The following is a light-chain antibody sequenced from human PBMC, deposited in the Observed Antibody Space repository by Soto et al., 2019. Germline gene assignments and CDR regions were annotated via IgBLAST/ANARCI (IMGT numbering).Light chain of an antibody. V-gene: IGKV1-5*01. J-gene: IGKJ2*01. CDR3: QQYYSYSPYT. CDR1: HSIASW. CDR2: DAS. Sequence: DIQITQSPSTLSGSLGDRVTLSFPASHSIASWLAWYQQKPGKAPKLLIYDASRLQSGVPSRFSGSGSGTEFTLTISSLQPDDFATYYCQQYYSYSPYTFGQGTKVDI.